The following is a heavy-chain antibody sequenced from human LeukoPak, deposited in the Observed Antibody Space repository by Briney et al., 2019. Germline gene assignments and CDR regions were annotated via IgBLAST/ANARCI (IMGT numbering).Heavy chain of an antibody. CDR1: GYTFTSYD. CDR2: MNPNSGNT. Sequence: ASVKVSCKASGYTFTSYDINWVRQATGQGLEWMGWMNPNSGNTGYAQKFQGRVTMTRNTSISTAYMELSSLRSEDTAVYHCARGPNKYGGGNSGSAWFDPWGQGTLVTVSS. CDR3: ARGPNKYGGGNSGSAWFDP. J-gene: IGHJ5*02. V-gene: IGHV1-8*01. D-gene: IGHD4-23*01.